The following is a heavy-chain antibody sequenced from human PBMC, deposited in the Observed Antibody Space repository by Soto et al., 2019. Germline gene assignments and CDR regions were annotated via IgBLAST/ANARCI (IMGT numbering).Heavy chain of an antibody. V-gene: IGHV3-21*01. CDR2: ISGSSAYI. D-gene: IGHD6-13*01. CDR1: S. CDR3: ARFSAGAFDV. Sequence: SLNWVRQAPGKGLEWVSSISGSSAYIYYADSVQGRFTISRDNAKNSLYLQMNSLRVEDTAVYYCARFSAGAFDVWGQGTMVTVSS. J-gene: IGHJ3*01.